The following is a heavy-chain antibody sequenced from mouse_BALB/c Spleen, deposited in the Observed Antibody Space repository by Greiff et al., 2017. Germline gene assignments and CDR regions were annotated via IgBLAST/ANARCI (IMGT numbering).Heavy chain of an antibody. CDR1: GFTFSDYY. V-gene: IGHV5-4*02. Sequence: DVHLVESGGGLVKPGGSLKLSCAASGFTFSDYYMYWVRQTPEKRLEWVATISDGGSYTYYPDSVKGRFTISRDNAKNNLYLQMSSLKSEDTAMYYCARGEDYGNPAWFAYWGQGTLVTVSA. CDR3: ARGEDYGNPAWFAY. CDR2: ISDGGSYT. J-gene: IGHJ3*01. D-gene: IGHD1-1*01.